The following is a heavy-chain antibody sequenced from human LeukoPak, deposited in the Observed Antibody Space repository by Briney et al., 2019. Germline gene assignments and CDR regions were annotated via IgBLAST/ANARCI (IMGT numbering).Heavy chain of an antibody. CDR3: AKSSNGWFPNPFDY. CDR2: ISGSGGST. D-gene: IGHD6-19*01. Sequence: GGSLRLSCAASGFTFSSYGMHWVRQAPGKGLEWVSAISGSGGSTYYADSVKGRFTISRDNSKNTLYLQMNSLRAEDTAVYYCAKSSNGWFPNPFDYWGQGTLVTVSS. CDR1: GFTFSSYG. V-gene: IGHV3-23*01. J-gene: IGHJ4*02.